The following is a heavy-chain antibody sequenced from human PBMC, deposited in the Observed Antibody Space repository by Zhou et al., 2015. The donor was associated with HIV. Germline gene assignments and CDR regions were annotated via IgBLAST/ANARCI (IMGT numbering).Heavy chain of an antibody. CDR3: VKGLFWLSWFDP. Sequence: VQLVESGGGVVQPGRSLRLSCAASGFTFSSYALHWVRQAPGKGLEWVSGISSSGGSTHYADPVKGRFTISRDNSERTLFLQMNSLRVEDTAIYYCVKGLFWLSWFDPWGQGTLVTVSS. CDR1: GFTFSSYA. J-gene: IGHJ5*02. D-gene: IGHD3-3*01. CDR2: ISSSGGST. V-gene: IGHV3-23*04.